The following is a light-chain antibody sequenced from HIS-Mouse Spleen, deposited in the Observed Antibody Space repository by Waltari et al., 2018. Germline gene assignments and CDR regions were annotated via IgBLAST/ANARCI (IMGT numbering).Light chain of an antibody. V-gene: IGLV2-18*01. CDR1: SSAVGSYNL. CDR3: SLYTSSSTLV. Sequence: QSALTQPPSVSGSPGQSVTISCTGPSSAVGSYNLVSWYQQPPGTAPKLMIYEVSNRPSGVPDRFSGSKSGNTASLTISGLQAEDEADYYCSLYTSSSTLVFGGGTKLTVL. J-gene: IGLJ2*01. CDR2: EVS.